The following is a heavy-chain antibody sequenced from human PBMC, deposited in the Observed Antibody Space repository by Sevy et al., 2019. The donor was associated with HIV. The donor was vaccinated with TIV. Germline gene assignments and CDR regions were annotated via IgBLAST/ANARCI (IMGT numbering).Heavy chain of an antibody. CDR2: IKVNSGET. CDR1: GFTFTDYY. V-gene: IGHV1-2*06. CDR3: ARDRDLGPGWYFDL. D-gene: IGHD7-27*01. J-gene: IGHJ2*01. Sequence: ASVKVSCKASGFTFTDYYIHWVRQAPGQGLEWMGRIKVNSGETRYAQKLQDRVTLTRDTSISTAYMEFSDMRSDDTAVYFCARDRDLGPGWYFDLWSRGTLVTVSS.